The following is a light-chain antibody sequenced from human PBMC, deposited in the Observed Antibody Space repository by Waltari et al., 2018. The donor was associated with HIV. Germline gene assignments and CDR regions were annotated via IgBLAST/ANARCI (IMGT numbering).Light chain of an antibody. CDR3: QQYSTWPLT. CDR2: GAS. J-gene: IGKJ1*01. Sequence: EVVMTQSPATLLESPGKTANLSCRASRSAGSSLAWYQQKPGRSPRLLIYGASSRASDVPPTVSGSGAGTDFSLSISSLRSDDVGIYYCQQYSTWPLTFGRGTTVEIK. V-gene: IGKV3-15*01. CDR1: RSAGSS.